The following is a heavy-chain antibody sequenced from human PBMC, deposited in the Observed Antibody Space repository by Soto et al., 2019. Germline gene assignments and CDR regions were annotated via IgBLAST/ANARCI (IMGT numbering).Heavy chain of an antibody. D-gene: IGHD2-2*01. J-gene: IGHJ4*02. CDR2: IHNTGNT. CDR1: GGSIDDINSY. V-gene: IGHV4-30-4*01. CDR3: ARSTYAEGYPHFFAD. Sequence: QVQLQESGPGLVMPSQTLSLTCAVSGGSIDDINSYWTWIRQSPGRSPEWIGYIHNTGNTFYSPSLKRRLAISIDRSKSQFSLKLSALTAADTAFYYCARSTYAEGYPHFFADWGQGTLVTVSS.